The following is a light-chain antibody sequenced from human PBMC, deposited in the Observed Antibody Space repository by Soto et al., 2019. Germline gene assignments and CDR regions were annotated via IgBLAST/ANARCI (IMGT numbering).Light chain of an antibody. Sequence: AIQMTQSPSSVSSSVGDRVTITCRASQGIRNELGWYQQKPGKAPKLLIYSGTSQQSGVPSRFSGSGSDTDFILTISGPQPETFATYFCLQDFTYPRTFGQGTKV. V-gene: IGKV1-6*01. J-gene: IGKJ1*01. CDR2: SGT. CDR1: QGIRNE. CDR3: LQDFTYPRT.